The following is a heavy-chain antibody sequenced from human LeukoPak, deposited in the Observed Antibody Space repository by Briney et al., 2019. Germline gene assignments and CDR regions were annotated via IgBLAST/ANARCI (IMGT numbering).Heavy chain of an antibody. Sequence: PGGSLRLSXAASGFTFSSYSMNWVRQAPGKGLEWVSYISSSSSTIYYADSVKGRFTISRDDAKNSLYLQMNSLRAEDTAVYYCASLVVPAAKDAFDIWGQGTMVTVSS. D-gene: IGHD2-2*01. J-gene: IGHJ3*02. CDR1: GFTFSSYS. V-gene: IGHV3-48*01. CDR3: ASLVVPAAKDAFDI. CDR2: ISSSSSTI.